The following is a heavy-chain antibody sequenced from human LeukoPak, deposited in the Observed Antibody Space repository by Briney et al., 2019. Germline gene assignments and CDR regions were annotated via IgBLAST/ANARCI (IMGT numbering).Heavy chain of an antibody. J-gene: IGHJ4*02. D-gene: IGHD2-2*01. V-gene: IGHV4-34*01. CDR3: ARVYCSSTSCYYGWRGAPYYFDY. CDR1: GGSFSGYY. Sequence: SETLSLTCAVYGGSFSGYYWSWIRQPPGKGPEWIGEINHSGSTNYNPSLKSRVTISVDTSKNQFSLKLSSVTAADTAVYYCARVYCSSTSCYYGWRGAPYYFDYWGQGTLVTVSS. CDR2: INHSGST.